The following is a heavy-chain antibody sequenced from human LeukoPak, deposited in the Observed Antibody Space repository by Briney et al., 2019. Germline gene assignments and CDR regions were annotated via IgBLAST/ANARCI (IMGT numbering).Heavy chain of an antibody. D-gene: IGHD7-27*01. Sequence: PSETLSLTCTISGGSVSDYYWSWIRQSPGKRLEWIGYIYHTGSTSYSPSPKSRVTISADTPQNPFSLKLSELPPPLTPVFFRGSRKPGNDYWGQGTRVTVSS. CDR2: IYHTGST. CDR1: GGSVSDYY. CDR3: GSRKPGNDY. J-gene: IGHJ4*02. V-gene: IGHV4-59*02.